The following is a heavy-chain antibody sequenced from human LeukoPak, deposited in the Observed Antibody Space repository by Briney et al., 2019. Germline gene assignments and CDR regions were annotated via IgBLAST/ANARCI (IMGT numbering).Heavy chain of an antibody. CDR3: ARASYSYYYYMDV. V-gene: IGHV3-7*01. CDR2: IKKDGSEK. J-gene: IGHJ6*03. CDR1: GFTLSSYW. Sequence: GGSLRLSCAASGFTLSSYWMSWVRQAPGKGLEWVANIKKDGSEKYYVDSVKGRFTISRDNGKNSLYLQMNSLRAEDTAVYYCARASYSYYYYMDVWGKGTTVTVSS. D-gene: IGHD1-26*01.